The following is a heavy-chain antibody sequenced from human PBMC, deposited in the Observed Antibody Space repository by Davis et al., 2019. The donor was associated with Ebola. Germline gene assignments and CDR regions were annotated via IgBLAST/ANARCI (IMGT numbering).Heavy chain of an antibody. CDR2: INPNSGGT. J-gene: IGHJ4*02. D-gene: IGHD5-24*01. CDR3: AREKWPVPPQQRAEMDY. CDR1: GYTFTGYY. V-gene: IGHV1-2*02. Sequence: ASVKVSCKASGYTFTGYYMHWVRQAPGQGLEWMGWINPNSGGTNYAQKFQGRVTMTRDTSISTAYMELSRLRSDDTAVYYCAREKWPVPPQQRAEMDYWGQGTLVTVSS.